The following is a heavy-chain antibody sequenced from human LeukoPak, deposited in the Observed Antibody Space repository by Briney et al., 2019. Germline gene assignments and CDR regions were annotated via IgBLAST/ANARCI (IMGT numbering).Heavy chain of an antibody. J-gene: IGHJ4*02. V-gene: IGHV3-23*01. CDR3: AKGKEKVTMIRGISYNFDY. D-gene: IGHD3-10*01. CDR1: GFTFSDYA. Sequence: GGSLRLSCAASGFTFSDYAMSWVRQAPGKGLEWVSGISGSGGGTYYTDSVKGRFTISRDNSKNTLYLQMNSLRAEDTAVYYCAKGKEKVTMIRGISYNFDYWGQGTLVTVSS. CDR2: ISGSGGGT.